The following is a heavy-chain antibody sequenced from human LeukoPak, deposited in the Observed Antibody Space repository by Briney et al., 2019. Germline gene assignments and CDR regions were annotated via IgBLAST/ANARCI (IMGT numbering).Heavy chain of an antibody. J-gene: IGHJ5*02. D-gene: IGHD6-19*01. CDR1: GDSVSSNTAA. CDR2: TYYRSKLYN. Sequence: SQTLSLTCALSGDSVSSNTAAWNWIRQSPSKGLEWLGRTYYRSKLYNDYAVSVKSRITITADTSKNHFSLQLNSVTPEDTAMYYCARSLAVAGRNWFDPWGQGTLVTVSS. V-gene: IGHV6-1*01. CDR3: ARSLAVAGRNWFDP.